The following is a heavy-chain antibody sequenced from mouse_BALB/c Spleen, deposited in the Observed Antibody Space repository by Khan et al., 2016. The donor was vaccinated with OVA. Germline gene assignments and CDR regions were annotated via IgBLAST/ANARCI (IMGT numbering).Heavy chain of an antibody. J-gene: IGHJ2*01. D-gene: IGHD1-2*01. CDR2: ISYRGST. V-gene: IGHV3-2*02. CDR3: ARTARIKY. Sequence: EVQLQESGPGLVKPSQSLSLTCPVTGYSITSGYGWNWNRQSPGNKLEWMGHISYRGSTNYNPSLKSRISITRDTSKNQFVLQLNSVTTWDTATYYCARTARIKYWGQGTTLTVSS. CDR1: GYSITSGYG.